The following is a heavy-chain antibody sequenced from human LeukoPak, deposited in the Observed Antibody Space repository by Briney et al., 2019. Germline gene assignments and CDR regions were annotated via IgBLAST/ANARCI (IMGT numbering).Heavy chain of an antibody. D-gene: IGHD3-9*01. CDR1: GFTFSSYG. J-gene: IGHJ3*02. CDR3: ARDSVRYFDRFHTTEGWDAFDI. V-gene: IGHV3-21*01. Sequence: GGTLRLSCAASGFTFSSYGMNWVRQAPGKGLEWVSSISSSSSYIYYADSVKGRFTISRDNAKNSLYLQMNSLRAEDTAAYYCARDSVRYFDRFHTTEGWDAFDIRGQGTMVTVSS. CDR2: ISSSSSYI.